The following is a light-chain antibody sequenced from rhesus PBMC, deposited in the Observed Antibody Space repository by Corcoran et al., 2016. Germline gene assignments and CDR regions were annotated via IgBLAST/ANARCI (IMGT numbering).Light chain of an antibody. V-gene: IGKV1-22*01. J-gene: IGKJ2*01. CDR3: QQYSSRPYS. CDR1: QGISSW. CDR2: KAS. Sequence: DIQMTQSPSSLSVSVGDTVTITCRASQGISSWLAWYQQKPGKAPKLLFYKASSLQSGVPSRFSGSGAGTDFTLTISSLQSEDFATYYCQQYSSRPYSFGQGTKVEIK.